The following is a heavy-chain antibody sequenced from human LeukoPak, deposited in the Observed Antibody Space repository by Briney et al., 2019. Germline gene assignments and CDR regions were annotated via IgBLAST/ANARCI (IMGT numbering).Heavy chain of an antibody. CDR3: VHDSSGYYFDY. CDR2: IYYSGST. Sequence: PSETLSLTCTVSGGSISSSSYYWGWIRQPPGKGLEWIGSIYYSGSTYYNPSLKSRVTISVDTSKNQFSLRLSSVTAADTAVYYCVHDSSGYYFDYWGQGTLVTVSS. V-gene: IGHV4-39*01. D-gene: IGHD3-22*01. CDR1: GGSISSSSYY. J-gene: IGHJ4*02.